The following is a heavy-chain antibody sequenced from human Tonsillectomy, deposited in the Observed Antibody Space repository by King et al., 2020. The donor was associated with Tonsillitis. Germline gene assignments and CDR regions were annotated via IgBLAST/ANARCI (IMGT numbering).Heavy chain of an antibody. CDR1: GGSISSDY. CDR2: IYYSGSA. J-gene: IGHJ2*01. V-gene: IGHV4-59*01. CDR3: ARDCGGDCYSYWYFDL. Sequence: VQLQESVPGLVKPSETLSLTCTVSGGSISSDYCSWIRQPPGKGLELMGYIYYSGSAKYNPSLKSRVTTSQDTSKNQFSLKLSSVTAAETAVYYCARDCGGDCYSYWYFDLWGRGTLVTVSS. D-gene: IGHD2-21*02.